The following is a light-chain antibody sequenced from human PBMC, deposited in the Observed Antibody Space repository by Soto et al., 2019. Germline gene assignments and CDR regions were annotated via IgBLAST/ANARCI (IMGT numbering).Light chain of an antibody. J-gene: IGKJ5*01. CDR1: QDITNY. CDR3: QQYHSYPIT. V-gene: IGKV1-16*01. Sequence: DIQMTQSPSSLSAPVGDRVTITCRASQDITNYLAWFQQKPGKAPKPLIYTASSLQSGVPSRFSGSGSGTDFTLIISSLQPEDFATYYCQQYHSYPITFGQGTRLEIK. CDR2: TAS.